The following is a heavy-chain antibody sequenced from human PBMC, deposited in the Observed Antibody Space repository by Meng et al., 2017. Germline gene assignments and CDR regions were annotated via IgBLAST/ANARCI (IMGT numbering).Heavy chain of an antibody. V-gene: IGHV1-3*01. CDR1: GYTFTSYA. J-gene: IGHJ4*02. Sequence: QIFQSGGGVKKPGASVKFSCKASGYTFTSYAMHWVRQAPRQKGERMGWINAGNGNTKYSQKFQGRVTITRDTSASTAYMELSSLRSEDTAVYYCARASYDYVWGSYLFGDYWGQGTLVTVSS. D-gene: IGHD3-16*02. CDR3: ARASYDYVWGSYLFGDY. CDR2: INAGNGNT.